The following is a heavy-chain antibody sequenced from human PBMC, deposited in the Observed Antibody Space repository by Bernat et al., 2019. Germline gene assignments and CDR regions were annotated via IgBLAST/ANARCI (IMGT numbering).Heavy chain of an antibody. CDR3: ARVIHQWLGPGFDI. Sequence: QVQLVESGGGVVQPGRSLRLSCAASGFTFSSYAIHWVRQAPGKGLEWVAVISYDGSSKYYADSVKGRFTISRDNSENTLYVQMNSLTTEDTAVYYCARVIHQWLGPGFDIWGQGTMVTVSS. CDR1: GFTFSSYA. V-gene: IGHV3-30*01. CDR2: ISYDGSSK. J-gene: IGHJ3*02. D-gene: IGHD6-19*01.